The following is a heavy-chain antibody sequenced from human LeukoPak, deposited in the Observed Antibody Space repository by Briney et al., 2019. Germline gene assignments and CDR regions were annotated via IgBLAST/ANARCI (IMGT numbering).Heavy chain of an antibody. J-gene: IGHJ4*02. CDR2: IYYSGST. D-gene: IGHD3-10*01. CDR1: GGSISSYY. CDR3: ARGGDTPPNYYGSGSYYGY. Sequence: PSETLSLTCTVSGGSISSYYWSWIRQPPGKGLEWIGYIYYSGSTNYNPSLKSRVTISVDTSKNQFSLKLSSVTAAGTAVYYCARGGDTPPNYYGSGSYYGYWRQGTLVTVSS. V-gene: IGHV4-59*01.